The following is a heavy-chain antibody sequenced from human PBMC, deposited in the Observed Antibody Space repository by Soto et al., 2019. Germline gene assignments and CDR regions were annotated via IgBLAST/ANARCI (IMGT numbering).Heavy chain of an antibody. CDR3: AAVDIGDY. CDR1: GYTFTSYA. V-gene: IGHV1-3*01. Sequence: QVHLVQSGAEVKEPGASVKVSCKTSGYTFTSYAIHWVRQVPGQRLEWMGWVYGDSGNTKYLEKFQERVTFTRDTSASTAYMEVSNLRSEDTALYFCAAVDIGDYWGQGTLVTVSS. D-gene: IGHD5-12*01. J-gene: IGHJ4*02. CDR2: VYGDSGNT.